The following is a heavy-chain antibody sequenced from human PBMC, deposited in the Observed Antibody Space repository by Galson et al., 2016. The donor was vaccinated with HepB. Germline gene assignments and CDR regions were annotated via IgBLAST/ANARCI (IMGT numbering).Heavy chain of an antibody. CDR2: IYPGNSDI. V-gene: IGHV5-51*01. Sequence: QSGAEVKKPGESLNISCQGSGSIFTTYWIVWVRQMSGRGLEWVGSIYPGNSDIKYSPSFQGQVTISADKSLSTAYLQWRSLKDSDTAVYYCARQPHFDILTGYRFDPWGQGTLVIVSS. CDR1: GSIFTTYW. D-gene: IGHD3-9*01. J-gene: IGHJ5*02. CDR3: ARQPHFDILTGYRFDP.